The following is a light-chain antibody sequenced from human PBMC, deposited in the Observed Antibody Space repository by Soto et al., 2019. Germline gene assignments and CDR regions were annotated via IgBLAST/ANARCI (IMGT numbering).Light chain of an antibody. CDR2: DAS. Sequence: EIVLTQSPATLSLSPGERATLSCRASQSVSNSLAWFQQKPGQAPRLLIYDASKRATGIPARFSGSGSGTDFTLTISSLEPEDFAVYYCQQRSIWPWTFGQGTKVDIK. J-gene: IGKJ1*01. V-gene: IGKV3-11*01. CDR1: QSVSNS. CDR3: QQRSIWPWT.